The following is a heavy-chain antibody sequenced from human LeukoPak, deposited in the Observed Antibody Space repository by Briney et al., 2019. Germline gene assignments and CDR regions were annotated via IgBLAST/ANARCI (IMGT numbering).Heavy chain of an antibody. CDR1: GFTFSSYW. CDR2: IKQDGSEK. D-gene: IGHD5-18*01. V-gene: IGHV3-7*01. Sequence: GGALRHSCAASGFTFSSYWMSWGRQAPGKGLEWVANIKQDGSEKYYVDSVKGRFTISRDNAKNSLYLQMNSLRAEDTAVYYCARDQDGLWSPFDYWGQGTLVTVSS. CDR3: ARDQDGLWSPFDY. J-gene: IGHJ4*02.